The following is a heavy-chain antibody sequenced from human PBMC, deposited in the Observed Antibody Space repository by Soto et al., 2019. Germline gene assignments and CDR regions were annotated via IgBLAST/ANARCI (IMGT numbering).Heavy chain of an antibody. Sequence: PSQTLSLTCTVSGVSISNSSYCWGWIRRPPGKGLEWIGTIYYSGITYYNPSLKSRVTISVDTSKNQFSLKLTSVTAADTAVYYCARHGSNWGQGTLVTVS. V-gene: IGHV4-39*01. J-gene: IGHJ4*02. CDR3: ARHGSN. CDR1: GVSISNSSYC. CDR2: IYYSGIT.